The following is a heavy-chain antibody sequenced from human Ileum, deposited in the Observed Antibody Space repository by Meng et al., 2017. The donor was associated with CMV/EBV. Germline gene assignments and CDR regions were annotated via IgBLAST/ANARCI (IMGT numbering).Heavy chain of an antibody. J-gene: IGHJ4*02. D-gene: IGHD6-6*01. Sequence: SDPLSSTCTVSGDSINTDNYNWAWVRQPPGRELEWIGNIYFSGSTHYNPSLKSRLTISLDTSKNQFSLTLTSVTAADTAIYHCVREHRSTSGFDYWGQGTLVTVSS. CDR1: GDSINTDNYN. V-gene: IGHV4-39*07. CDR2: IYFSGST. CDR3: VREHRSTSGFDY.